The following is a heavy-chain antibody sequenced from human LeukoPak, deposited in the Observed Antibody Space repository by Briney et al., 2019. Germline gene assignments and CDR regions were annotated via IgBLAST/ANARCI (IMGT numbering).Heavy chain of an antibody. CDR2: IYPGDSDT. J-gene: IGHJ5*02. V-gene: IGHV5-51*01. Sequence: NRGESLKISCKGSGYRFTSYWIGWVRQMPGKGLEWMGIIYPGDSDTRYSPSLQGQVTISADKSISTAYLQWSSLKASDTAMYYCARRSPIGDWFDPWGQGTLVTVSS. CDR3: ARRSPIGDWFDP. CDR1: GYRFTSYW.